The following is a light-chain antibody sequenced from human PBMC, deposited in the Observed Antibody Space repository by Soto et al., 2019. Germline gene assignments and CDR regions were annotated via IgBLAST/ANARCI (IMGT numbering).Light chain of an antibody. Sequence: DTVMTQTPLSSPVTLGQPASISCRSSQSLVYSDGNTYLSWLHQRPGQPPILLIYQVSNRFSGVTDRFSGSGAGTDFTLKISRVEADDVVIYFCVQFSHFPRTFGQATKLEI. CDR1: QSLVYSDGNTY. J-gene: IGKJ1*01. CDR3: VQFSHFPRT. CDR2: QVS. V-gene: IGKV2-24*01.